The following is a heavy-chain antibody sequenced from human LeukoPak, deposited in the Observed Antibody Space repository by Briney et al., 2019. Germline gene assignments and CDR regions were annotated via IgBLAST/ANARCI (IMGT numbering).Heavy chain of an antibody. CDR2: IGSGGYT. D-gene: IGHD6-19*01. Sequence: PGGSLRLSCVVSGFTFKDYDIHWVRQTTGKGLEWVSAIGSGGYTYYADSVRGRFTISREDAETSLSLQMNNLRAEDTAVYYRVRQPDSGRYGFDHWGQGTLVTVSS. V-gene: IGHV3-13*01. CDR1: GFTFKDYD. CDR3: VRQPDSGRYGFDH. J-gene: IGHJ4*02.